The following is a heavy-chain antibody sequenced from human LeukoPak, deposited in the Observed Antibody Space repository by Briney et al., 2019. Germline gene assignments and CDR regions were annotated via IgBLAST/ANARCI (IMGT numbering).Heavy chain of an antibody. CDR1: GGSISTNNYY. CDR3: ASPGVGAFDY. Sequence: SETLSLTCTVSGGSISTNNYYWGWIRQPPGKGLEWIGSIYYSGSTSYDPSLKSRVTISVDTSNNQFSLKLNSVTAADTAVYYCASPGVGAFDYWGQGTLVSVSS. J-gene: IGHJ4*02. CDR2: IYYSGST. V-gene: IGHV4-39*01. D-gene: IGHD1-26*01.